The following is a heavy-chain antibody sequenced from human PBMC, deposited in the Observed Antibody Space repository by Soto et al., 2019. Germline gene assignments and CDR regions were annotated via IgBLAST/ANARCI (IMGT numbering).Heavy chain of an antibody. J-gene: IGHJ6*02. Sequence: PRGSLRLSCAASGFTFSSYSMNWVRQAPGKGLEWVSSISSSSSYIYYADSVKGRFTISRDNAKNSLYLQMNSLRAEDTAVYYCARGRRRGHYDSSGYADYGMDVWGQGTTVTVSS. CDR3: ARGRRRGHYDSSGYADYGMDV. D-gene: IGHD3-22*01. CDR1: GFTFSSYS. V-gene: IGHV3-21*01. CDR2: ISSSSSYI.